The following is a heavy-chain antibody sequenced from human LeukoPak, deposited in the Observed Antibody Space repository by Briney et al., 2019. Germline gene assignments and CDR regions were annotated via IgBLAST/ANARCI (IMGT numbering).Heavy chain of an antibody. Sequence: ASVKVSCKASGYSFTSYDINWVRQATGQGLEWMGWMNPNSGNTGYAQKFQGRVTMTRNTSISTAYMELSSLRSEDTAVYYCARGLHRTYYYDSSGWFDYWGQGTLVTVSS. CDR3: ARGLHRTYYYDSSGWFDY. J-gene: IGHJ4*02. V-gene: IGHV1-8*01. CDR2: MNPNSGNT. D-gene: IGHD3-22*01. CDR1: GYSFTSYD.